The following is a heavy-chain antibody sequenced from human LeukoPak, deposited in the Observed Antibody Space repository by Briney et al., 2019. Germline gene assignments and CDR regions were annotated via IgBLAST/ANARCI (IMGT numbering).Heavy chain of an antibody. CDR1: GGSISSYY. V-gene: IGHV4-59*12. Sequence: PSETLPLTCTVSGGSISSYYWSWIRQPPGKGLEWIGYIYYSGSTNYNPSLKSRVTISVDTSKNHFSLKLSSVTAADTALYYCAGSRYCSGGTCYATFDYWGQGTLVTVSS. CDR2: IYYSGST. CDR3: AGSRYCSGGTCYATFDY. J-gene: IGHJ4*02. D-gene: IGHD2-15*01.